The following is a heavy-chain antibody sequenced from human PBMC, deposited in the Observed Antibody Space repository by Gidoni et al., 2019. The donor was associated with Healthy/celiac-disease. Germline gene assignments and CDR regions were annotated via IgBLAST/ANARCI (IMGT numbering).Heavy chain of an antibody. J-gene: IGHJ6*02. V-gene: IGHV3-23*01. Sequence: EVQLLESGGGLVQPGGSLRLSCAASGFTFSSYAMSWVRQAPGKGLEWVSAISGSGGSTYSADSVKGRFTISRDNSKNTLYLQMNSLRAEDTAVYYCAKCLAVAATLYYYYGMDVWGQGTTVTVSS. CDR1: GFTFSSYA. CDR3: AKCLAVAATLYYYYGMDV. CDR2: ISGSGGST. D-gene: IGHD2-15*01.